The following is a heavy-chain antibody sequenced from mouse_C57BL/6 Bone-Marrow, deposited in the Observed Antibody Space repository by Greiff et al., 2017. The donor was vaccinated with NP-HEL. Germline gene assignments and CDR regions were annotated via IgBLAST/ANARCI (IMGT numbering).Heavy chain of an antibody. CDR3: AREIYYGIYYAMDY. CDR1: GYTFTSYW. CDR2: IDPSDSET. V-gene: IGHV1-52*01. Sequence: QVQLQQPGAELVRPGSSVKLSCKASGYTFTSYWMHWVKQRPIPGLEWIGNIDPSDSETHYNQKFKDKATLTVDKSSSTAYMQLSSLTSEDSAVYYCAREIYYGIYYAMDYWGQGTSVTVSS. J-gene: IGHJ4*01. D-gene: IGHD2-1*01.